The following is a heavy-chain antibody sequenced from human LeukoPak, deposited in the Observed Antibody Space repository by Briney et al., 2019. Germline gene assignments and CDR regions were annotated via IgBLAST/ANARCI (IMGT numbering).Heavy chain of an antibody. CDR2: IQSNGRNK. CDR3: VRESEGGTGTSCPDY. Sequence: GGSLRLSCAASGFIFSSDDMHWVRQAPGKGLEWVAGIQSNGRNKYYVDSVKGRFAISRDNSKSTLYLQVNSLRVEDTALYYCVRESEGGTGTSCPDYWGQGALVTVSS. V-gene: IGHV3-33*05. J-gene: IGHJ4*02. CDR1: GFIFSSDD. D-gene: IGHD2-2*01.